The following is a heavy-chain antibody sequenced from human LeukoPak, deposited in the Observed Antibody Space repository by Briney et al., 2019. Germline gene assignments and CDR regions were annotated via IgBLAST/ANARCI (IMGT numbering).Heavy chain of an antibody. CDR1: GGSSSVYY. Sequence: SETLSLTCTVSGGSSSVYYWSWIRQPPGKGLEWIGYIYYRENTNYNPSLKSRVTISLDTSKNQFSLKLTSVTAADTAVHYCARDYGAAGTSSYFDLWGRGTLVTVSS. V-gene: IGHV4-59*01. CDR2: IYYRENT. CDR3: ARDYGAAGTSSYFDL. J-gene: IGHJ2*01. D-gene: IGHD6-13*01.